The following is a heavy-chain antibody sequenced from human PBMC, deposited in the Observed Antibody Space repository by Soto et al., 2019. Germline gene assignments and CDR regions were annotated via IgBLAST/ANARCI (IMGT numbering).Heavy chain of an antibody. V-gene: IGHV3-21*01. D-gene: IGHD3-10*01. CDR2: ISSSSSYI. Sequence: EVQLVESGGGLIKPGGSLRLSCAASGFTFSSYSMNWVRQAPGKGLEWVSSISSSSSYIYYADSVKGRFTISRDNAKNSLYLQMNSLRAEDTAVYYCARDNVLLWFGELEIPEYFQHWGQGTLVTVSS. CDR1: GFTFSSYS. J-gene: IGHJ1*01. CDR3: ARDNVLLWFGELEIPEYFQH.